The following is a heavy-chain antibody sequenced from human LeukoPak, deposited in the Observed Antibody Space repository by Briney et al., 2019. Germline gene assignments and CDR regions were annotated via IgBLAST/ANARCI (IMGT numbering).Heavy chain of an antibody. J-gene: IGHJ5*02. D-gene: IGHD6-19*01. CDR1: GGSISSSSYY. CDR3: ARDIGRAGRPLGWFDP. CDR2: IYYSGST. Sequence: PSETLSLTCTVSGGSISSSSYYWSWIRQPPGKGLEWIGYIYYSGSTNYNPSLKSRVSISVDTSKNQFSLKLSSVTAADTAVYYCARDIGRAGRPLGWFDPWGQGTLVTVSS. V-gene: IGHV4-61*01.